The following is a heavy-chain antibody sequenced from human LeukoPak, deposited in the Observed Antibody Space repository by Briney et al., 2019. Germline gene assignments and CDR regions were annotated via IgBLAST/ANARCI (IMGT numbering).Heavy chain of an antibody. V-gene: IGHV4-34*01. J-gene: IGHJ4*02. CDR2: INHSGST. CDR1: GGSFSGYY. Sequence: PSETLSLTCAVYGGSFSGYYWSWIRQPPGKGLEWIGEINHSGSTNYNPSLKSRVTISVDTSKNQFSLKLSSVPAADTAVYYCARGGYYYDSSGYSYYYWGQGTLVTVSS. CDR3: ARGGYYYDSSGYSYYY. D-gene: IGHD3-22*01.